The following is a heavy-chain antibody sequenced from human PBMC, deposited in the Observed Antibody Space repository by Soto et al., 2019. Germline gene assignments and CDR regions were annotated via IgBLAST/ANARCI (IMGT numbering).Heavy chain of an antibody. V-gene: IGHV3-30*18. D-gene: IGHD1-1*01. CDR3: AKSSAPTTSGYFDL. J-gene: IGHJ2*01. CDR1: GFTFSSYG. Sequence: QVQLVESGGGVVQPGRSLRLSCAASGFTFSSYGMHWVRQAPGKGLEWAAVISYDGSNKYYADSVKGRFTISRDNSKNTLYLQMNSLRAEDTAVYYCAKSSAPTTSGYFDLWGRGTLVTVSS. CDR2: ISYDGSNK.